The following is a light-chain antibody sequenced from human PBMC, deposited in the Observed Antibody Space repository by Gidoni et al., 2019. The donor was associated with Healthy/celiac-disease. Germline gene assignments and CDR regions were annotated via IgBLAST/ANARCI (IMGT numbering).Light chain of an antibody. CDR3: QQRSNWDLT. CDR2: DAS. J-gene: IGKJ4*01. CDR1: QSVSSY. V-gene: IGKV3-11*01. Sequence: EIVFTQSPATLSLSPGERATLSCRASQSVSSYLAWYQQKPGQAPRLLIYDASNRASGIPDRFSGSGSGTDFTLTISSLEPEDFAVYYCQQRSNWDLTFGGGTKVEIK.